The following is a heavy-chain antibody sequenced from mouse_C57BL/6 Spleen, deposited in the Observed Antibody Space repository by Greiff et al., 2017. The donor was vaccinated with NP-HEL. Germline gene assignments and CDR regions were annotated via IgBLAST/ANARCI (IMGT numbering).Heavy chain of an antibody. V-gene: IGHV1-80*01. CDR1: GYAFSSYW. Sequence: QVQLKESGAELVKPGASVKISCKASGYAFSSYWMNWVKQRPGKGLEWIGQIYPGDGDTNYNGKFKGKATLTADKSSSTTNMQLSSLTSEDSAVYFCARGHGSSYPFAYWGQGTLVTVSA. CDR3: ARGHGSSYPFAY. D-gene: IGHD1-1*01. CDR2: IYPGDGDT. J-gene: IGHJ3*01.